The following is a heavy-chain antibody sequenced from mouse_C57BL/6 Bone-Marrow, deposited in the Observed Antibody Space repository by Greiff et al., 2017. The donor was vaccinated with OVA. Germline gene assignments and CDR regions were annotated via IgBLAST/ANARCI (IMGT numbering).Heavy chain of an antibody. J-gene: IGHJ2*01. D-gene: IGHD2-3*01. CDR1: GYAFSSSW. CDR2: IYPGDGDT. V-gene: IGHV1-82*01. CDR3: ARNGYYSFDY. Sequence: QVQLQQSGPELVKPGASVKISCKASGYAFSSSWMNWVKQRPGKGLEWIGRIYPGDGDTNYNGKFKGKATLTADKSSSTAYMQISSLTSEDSAVYFCARNGYYSFDYWGQGTTLTVSS.